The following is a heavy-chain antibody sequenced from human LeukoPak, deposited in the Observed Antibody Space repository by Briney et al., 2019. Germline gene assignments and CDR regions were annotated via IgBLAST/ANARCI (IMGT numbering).Heavy chain of an antibody. CDR3: ARDLTADLDY. Sequence: GGSLGLSCAASGFTFSSYDMNWVRQAPGKGLEWVSSISSSSSYIYYADSVKGRFTISRDNAKNSLYLQMNSLRAEDTAVYYCARDLTADLDYWGQGTLVTVSS. V-gene: IGHV3-21*01. D-gene: IGHD3-9*01. CDR2: ISSSSSYI. J-gene: IGHJ4*02. CDR1: GFTFSSYD.